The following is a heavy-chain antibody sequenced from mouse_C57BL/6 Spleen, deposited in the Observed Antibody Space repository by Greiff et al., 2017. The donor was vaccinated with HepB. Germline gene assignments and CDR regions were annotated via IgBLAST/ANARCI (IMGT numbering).Heavy chain of an antibody. CDR3: ASRSITGRGFDY. J-gene: IGHJ2*01. D-gene: IGHD4-1*01. CDR1: GYTFTDHT. CDR2: IYPRDGST. Sequence: VKLMESDAELVKPGASVKISCKVSGYTFTDHTIHWMKQRPEQGLEWIGYIYPRDGSTKYNEKFKGKATLTADKSSSTAYMQLNSLTSEDSAVYFCASRSITGRGFDYWGQGTTLTVAS. V-gene: IGHV1-78*01.